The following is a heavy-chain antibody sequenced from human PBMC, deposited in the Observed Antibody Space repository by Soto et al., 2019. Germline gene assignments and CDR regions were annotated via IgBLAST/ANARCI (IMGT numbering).Heavy chain of an antibody. CDR2: FDPEDGET. V-gene: IGHV1-24*01. D-gene: IGHD1-26*01. J-gene: IGHJ4*02. CDR1: GYTLTELS. Sequence: ASVKVSCKVSGYTLTELSMHWVRQAPGKGLEWMGGFDPEDGETIYAQKFQGRVTMTEDTSTDTAYMELSSLRSEDTAVYYCATVWGGYYPFDYWGQGTLVTVSS. CDR3: ATVWGGYYPFDY.